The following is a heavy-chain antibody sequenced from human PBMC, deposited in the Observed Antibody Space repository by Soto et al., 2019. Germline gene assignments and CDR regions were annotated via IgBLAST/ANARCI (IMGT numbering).Heavy chain of an antibody. CDR3: TRGPSSGSFDY. J-gene: IGHJ4*02. Sequence: ASVKVSCKASGYTFTSYYVHWVRQAPGQSLEWMGWINPGNTDTKYSQKFQGRVTITRDTSANTVYMELSSLESEDTAVYYCTRGPSSGSFDYWGQGTLVTVSS. V-gene: IGHV1-3*01. D-gene: IGHD3-10*01. CDR1: GYTFTSYY. CDR2: INPGNTDT.